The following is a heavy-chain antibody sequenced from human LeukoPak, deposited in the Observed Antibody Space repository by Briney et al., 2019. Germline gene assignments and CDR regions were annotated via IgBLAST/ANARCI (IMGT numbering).Heavy chain of an antibody. CDR3: HYYDSSGYPKYDY. CDR1: GGSFSGYY. D-gene: IGHD3-22*01. V-gene: IGHV4-34*01. J-gene: IGHJ4*02. CDR2: INHSGST. Sequence: PSETLSLTCAVYGGSFSGYYWSWIRQPPGKGLEWIGEINHSGSTNYNPSLKSRVTISVDTSKNQFSLKLSSVTAADTAVYYCHYYDSSGYPKYDYWGQGTLVTVSS.